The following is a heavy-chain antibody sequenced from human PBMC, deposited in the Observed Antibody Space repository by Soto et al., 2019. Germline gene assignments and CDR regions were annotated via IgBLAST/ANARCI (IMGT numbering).Heavy chain of an antibody. CDR1: GFTFSSSA. D-gene: IGHD3-22*01. Sequence: EVQLLESGGGLVQPGGSLRLSCAASGFTFSSSAMSWVRQAPGKGLEWVSAISGSGGSTYYADSVKGRYTISRDNSKNQRYLQMNSLRAEDTAVYYCAKEVYSYDSSGYPQTFDYWGQGTLVTVHS. J-gene: IGHJ4*02. V-gene: IGHV3-23*01. CDR2: ISGSGGST. CDR3: AKEVYSYDSSGYPQTFDY.